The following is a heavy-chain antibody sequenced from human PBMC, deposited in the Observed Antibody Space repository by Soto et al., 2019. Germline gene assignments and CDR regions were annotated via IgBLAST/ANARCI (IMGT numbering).Heavy chain of an antibody. CDR2: ISYSAIT. CDR3: ARVRYFAPDP. CDR1: GASLTIGNHY. V-gene: IGHV4-61*01. D-gene: IGHD3-9*01. Sequence: SEILSLTCTVSGASLTIGNHYWSWIRQPPGKGLEWIGYISYSAITNYNPSLKSRVTISADMSKNQFSLKLTSVTAADTAVYFCARVRYFAPDPWGQGTLVTVSS. J-gene: IGHJ5*02.